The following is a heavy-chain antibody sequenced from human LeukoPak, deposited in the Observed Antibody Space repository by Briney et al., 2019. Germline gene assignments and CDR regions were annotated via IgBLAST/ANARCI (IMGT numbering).Heavy chain of an antibody. J-gene: IGHJ6*02. V-gene: IGHV1-46*01. CDR2: INPSGGST. CDR1: GYTLTSYY. CDR3: ARDALVVASDAEPYFFYGMDV. Sequence: ASVKVSCKASGYTLTSYYMHWVRQAPGQGLEWMGIINPSGGSTSYAQKFQGRVTMTRDTSTSTVYMELSSLGSDDTAVYYCARDALVVASDAEPYFFYGMDVWGQGTTVTVSS. D-gene: IGHD2-15*01.